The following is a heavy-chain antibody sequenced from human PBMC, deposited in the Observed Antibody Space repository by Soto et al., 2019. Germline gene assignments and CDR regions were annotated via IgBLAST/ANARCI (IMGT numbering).Heavy chain of an antibody. J-gene: IGHJ4*02. V-gene: IGHV1-3*01. D-gene: IGHD3-22*01. CDR1: GYTFTSYA. Sequence: QVQLVQSGAEVKKPGASVKVSCKASGYTFTSYAMHWVRQAPGQRLEWMGWINAGNGNTKYSQKFQGRVTITRDTSASTAYMELTSLRSEDTAVYYCARSSGYYDVDYWGQGTLVTVSS. CDR2: INAGNGNT. CDR3: ARSSGYYDVDY.